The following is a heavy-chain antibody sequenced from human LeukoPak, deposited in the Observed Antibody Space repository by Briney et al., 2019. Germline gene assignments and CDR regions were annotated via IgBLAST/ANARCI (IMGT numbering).Heavy chain of an antibody. D-gene: IGHD3-9*01. J-gene: IGHJ3*02. CDR3: ARDVLDYDILTGYSPDAFDI. CDR2: INGGNGNA. V-gene: IGHV1-3*01. CDR1: GYTFTNYA. Sequence: ASVKVSCKASGYTFTNYAMHWVRQAPGQRLEWMGRINGGNGNAKYSQKFQGRVTITRDTSASTAYMELSSLRSEDTAVYYCARDVLDYDILTGYSPDAFDIWGQGTLVTVSS.